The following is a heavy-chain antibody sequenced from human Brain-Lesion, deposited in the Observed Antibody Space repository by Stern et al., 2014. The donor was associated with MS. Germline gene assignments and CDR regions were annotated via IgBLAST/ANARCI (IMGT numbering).Heavy chain of an antibody. J-gene: IGHJ6*02. V-gene: IGHV1-2*02. D-gene: IGHD3-3*01. CDR1: GYIFTGYY. CDR2: INPNTGGT. Sequence: QVQLVQSGAEVKKPGASVKVSCKTSGYIFTGYYIHWVRQATGQGLEWMAWINPNTGGTKSAQKFQGRVTMSRDTSISTAYVELSSLTSDDTAVYYCARDQRGITIFGVVTDYYYLGMDVWGQGTTVTVSS. CDR3: ARDQRGITIFGVVTDYYYLGMDV.